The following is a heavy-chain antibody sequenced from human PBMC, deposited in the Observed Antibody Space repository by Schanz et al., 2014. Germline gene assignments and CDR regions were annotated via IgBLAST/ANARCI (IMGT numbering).Heavy chain of an antibody. CDR1: GYTFSSYG. CDR3: ARGRGCTGGSCYSGFDL. Sequence: QVQLVQSGAEVKKPGASVKVSCKASGYTFSSYGITWVRQAPGQGLEWMGWINGYNGHTLYAQKFQGRVTVTTDTSTSTAYMELSSLRSEDTAVYYCARGRGCTGGSCYSGFDLWGQGTLVTVAS. V-gene: IGHV1-18*01. J-gene: IGHJ5*02. D-gene: IGHD2-15*01. CDR2: INGYNGHT.